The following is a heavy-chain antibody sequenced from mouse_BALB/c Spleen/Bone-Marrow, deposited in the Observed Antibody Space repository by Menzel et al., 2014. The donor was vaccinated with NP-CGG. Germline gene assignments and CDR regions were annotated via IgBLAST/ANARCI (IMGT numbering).Heavy chain of an antibody. V-gene: IGHV1-9*01. J-gene: IGHJ3*01. CDR2: ILPGSGTS. Sequence: LLQSGAELMKPGASVEISCNATGYTFSSYWIEWVKLRPGHGLEWIGEILPGSGTSNYNMKFKGKAPFTADTSSNTAYMQLSSLTSEDSAVYYGARVLYYGNYDSFAYWGQGTLVTVPA. CDR3: ARVLYYGNYDSFAY. CDR1: GYTFSSYW. D-gene: IGHD2-1*01.